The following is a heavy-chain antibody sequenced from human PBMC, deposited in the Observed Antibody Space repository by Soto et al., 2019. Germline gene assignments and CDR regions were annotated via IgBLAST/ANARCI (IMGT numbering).Heavy chain of an antibody. CDR2: VFSSGST. J-gene: IGHJ4*02. D-gene: IGHD6-19*01. Sequence: PSETLSLTCTISGASTGGYYWSWIRRSPGRGLGWIGYVFSSGSTNYSPSLQSRVAISIDTSKRQFFLKLTSVTAADTALYYCARHWWSSGSYLVFDSWGQGTQVTVSS. CDR3: ARHWWSSGSYLVFDS. CDR1: GASTGGYY. V-gene: IGHV4-59*08.